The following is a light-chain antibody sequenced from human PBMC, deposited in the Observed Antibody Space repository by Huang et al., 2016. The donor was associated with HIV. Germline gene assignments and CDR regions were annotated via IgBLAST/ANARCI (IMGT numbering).Light chain of an antibody. Sequence: DIQMTQSPSSLSASVGDRVTISCRSSQSFSSSLHWYQQRPGEAPKLLIDAASSLQSGVPSRFSGSGSGTDFSLTINSLQPEDFATYYCQQSDSTPYTFGQGTKLEIK. CDR2: AAS. CDR1: QSFSSS. CDR3: QQSDSTPYT. V-gene: IGKV1-39*01. J-gene: IGKJ2*01.